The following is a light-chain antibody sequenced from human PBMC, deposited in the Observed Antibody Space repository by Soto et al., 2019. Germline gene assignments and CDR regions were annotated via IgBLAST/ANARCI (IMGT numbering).Light chain of an antibody. V-gene: IGLV2-14*03. CDR3: SSYTARSTHV. J-gene: IGLJ1*01. Sequence: QSALTQPASESGPPGQSITISCTGTSGDVGAFNYVCWYQQYPGKAPKLLIYGVSNRPSGVSDRFSGSKSGNTASLSISGLQAEDEADYYCSSYTARSTHVFGTGTKLTVL. CDR2: GVS. CDR1: SGDVGAFNY.